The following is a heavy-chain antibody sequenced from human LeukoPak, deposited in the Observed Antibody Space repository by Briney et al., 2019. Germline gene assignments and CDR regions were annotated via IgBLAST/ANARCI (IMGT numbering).Heavy chain of an antibody. CDR2: IYSGGST. J-gene: IGHJ6*02. D-gene: IGHD2-15*01. CDR3: ASNSGGSGYYYGMDV. Sequence: PGGSLRLSCAASGFTFSSYSMNWVRQAPGKGLEWVSVIYSGGSTYYADSVKGRFTISRDNSKNTLYLQMDSLRAEDTAVYYCASNSGGSGYYYGMDVWGQGTTVTVSS. V-gene: IGHV3-66*01. CDR1: GFTFSSYS.